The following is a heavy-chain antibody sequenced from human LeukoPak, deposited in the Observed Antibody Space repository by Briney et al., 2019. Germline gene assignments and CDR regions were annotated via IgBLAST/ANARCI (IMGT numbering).Heavy chain of an antibody. V-gene: IGHV4-30-4*01. CDR1: GGSISSGDYY. D-gene: IGHD2-21*01. Sequence: PSETLSLTCTVSGGSISSGDYYWSWIRQPPGKGLEWIGYIYYSGSTYYNPSLKSRVTILVDTSKNQFSLKLSSVTAADTAVYYCAGGYCYQNGMDVWGQGTTVTVSS. J-gene: IGHJ6*02. CDR3: AGGYCYQNGMDV. CDR2: IYYSGST.